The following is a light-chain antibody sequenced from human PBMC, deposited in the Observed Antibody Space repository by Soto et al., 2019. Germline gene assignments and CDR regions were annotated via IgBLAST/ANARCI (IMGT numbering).Light chain of an antibody. V-gene: IGKV3-11*01. CDR3: QQRSYWPPRYT. J-gene: IGKJ4*01. CDR2: DAS. CDR1: QSVDTY. Sequence: EIVLTQSPVTLSLSPGERATLSCRASQSVDTYLAWYQQKPGQPPRLLIYDASNRATGIPARFSGSGSGTDFTLTISSLEPEDFALYYCQQRSYWPPRYTFGGGTKVEIK.